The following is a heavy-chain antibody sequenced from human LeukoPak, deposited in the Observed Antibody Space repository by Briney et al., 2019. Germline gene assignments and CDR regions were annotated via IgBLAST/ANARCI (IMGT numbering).Heavy chain of an antibody. J-gene: IGHJ3*02. CDR3: ARGASVVAGNDNAFDI. CDR1: GFTFSSYG. V-gene: IGHV3-21*01. D-gene: IGHD6-19*01. CDR2: ISTSSSYI. Sequence: GGSLRLSCAASGFTFSSYGMHWARQAPGKGLEWVSSISTSSSYIYYADSVKGRFTISRDNARNSLYLQMNSLRAEDTAVYYCARGASVVAGNDNAFDIWGQGTMATVSS.